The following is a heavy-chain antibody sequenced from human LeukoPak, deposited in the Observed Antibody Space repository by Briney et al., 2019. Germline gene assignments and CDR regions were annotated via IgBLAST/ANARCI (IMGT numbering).Heavy chain of an antibody. D-gene: IGHD3-10*01. CDR1: GFTVSSNY. Sequence: GGSLRLSCAASGFTVSSNYMSWVRQAPGKGLEWVSVIYSGGSTYYADSVKGRFTISRDNSKNTLYLQMNSLRAEDTAVYYCARGLMVRGDRTAFDICGQGTMVTVSS. CDR2: IYSGGST. CDR3: ARGLMVRGDRTAFDI. V-gene: IGHV3-53*01. J-gene: IGHJ3*02.